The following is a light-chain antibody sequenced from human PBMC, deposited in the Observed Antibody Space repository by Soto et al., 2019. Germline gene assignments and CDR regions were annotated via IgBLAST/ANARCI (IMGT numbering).Light chain of an antibody. V-gene: IGLV1-44*01. J-gene: IGLJ2*01. Sequence: QSVLTQPPSASGTPGQRVTISCSGSISNIGSNTVNWYQQLPGTAPKLLIYSNRQRPSGVPDRFSGSKSGTSASLAISGLQSDDEADYYCAACDDGLIGVLFGGGTKVTVL. CDR2: SNR. CDR1: ISNIGSNT. CDR3: AACDDGLIGVL.